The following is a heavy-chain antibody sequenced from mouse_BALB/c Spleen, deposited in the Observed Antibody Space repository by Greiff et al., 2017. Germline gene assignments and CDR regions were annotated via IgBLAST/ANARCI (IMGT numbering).Heavy chain of an antibody. CDR2: INPSTGYT. CDR1: GYTFTSYW. CDR3: AREYGNYGAMDY. J-gene: IGHJ4*01. V-gene: IGHV1-7*01. D-gene: IGHD2-10*02. Sequence: VQLQQSGAELAKPGASVKMSCKASGYTFTSYWMHWVKQRPGQGLEWIGYINPSTGYTEYNQKFKDKATLTADKSFSTAYMQLSSLTSEDSAVYYCAREYGNYGAMDYWGQGTSVTVSS.